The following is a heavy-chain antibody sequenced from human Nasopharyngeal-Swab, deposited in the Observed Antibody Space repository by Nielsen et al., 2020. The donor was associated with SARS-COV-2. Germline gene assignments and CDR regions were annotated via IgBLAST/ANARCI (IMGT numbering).Heavy chain of an antibody. CDR3: ARDPGRWVRGVYY. Sequence: GSLTISCAASGFTFSSYSMNWVRQAPGKGLEWVSSISSSSSYIYYADSVKGRFTISRDNAKNSLYLQMNSLRAEDTAVYYCARDPGRWVRGVYYWGQGTLVTVSS. V-gene: IGHV3-21*01. CDR2: ISSSSSYI. D-gene: IGHD3-10*01. CDR1: GFTFSSYS. J-gene: IGHJ4*02.